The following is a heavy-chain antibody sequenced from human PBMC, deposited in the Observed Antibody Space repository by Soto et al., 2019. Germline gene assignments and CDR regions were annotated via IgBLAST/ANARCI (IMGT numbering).Heavy chain of an antibody. CDR1: GGSVSSGSYY. CDR3: AGDGIGNDYSSHYSGRDA. D-gene: IGHD4-4*01. Sequence: SETLSLTCTPSGGSVSSGSYYWSWLRQPPGKGLEWIGYIYYSGSTNYNPSLRSRVTISLATSNTQRSLKLSSVTAADTAVYYCAGDGIGNDYSSHYSGRDAWGQGTTVTVSS. V-gene: IGHV4-61*01. J-gene: IGHJ6*02. CDR2: IYYSGST.